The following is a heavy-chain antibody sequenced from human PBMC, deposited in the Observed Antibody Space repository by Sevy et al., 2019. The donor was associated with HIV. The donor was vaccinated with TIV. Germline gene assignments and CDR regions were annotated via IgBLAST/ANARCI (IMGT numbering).Heavy chain of an antibody. J-gene: IGHJ4*02. D-gene: IGHD6-13*01. V-gene: IGHV3-49*04. CDR3: TRWKAAQSIFDY. Sequence: GGSLRLSCTATGFTFGDYCMSWVRQAPGKGLEWVAFLKSDVYGGTVDHAASVRGRFVTSRDDSKTIAYLQMNDLKTEYTGVYYCTRWKAAQSIFDYWGQGALVTVSS. CDR1: GFTFGDYC. CDR2: LKSDVYGGTV.